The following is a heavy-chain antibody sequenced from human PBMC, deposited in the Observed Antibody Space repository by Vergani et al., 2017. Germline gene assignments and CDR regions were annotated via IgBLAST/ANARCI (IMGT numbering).Heavy chain of an antibody. CDR2: IRYDGSPQ. J-gene: IGHJ4*02. Sequence: VQLLESGGDLVQPWGSLRLSCAASGFTFSSYAMSWVRQAPGKGLEWVAFIRYDGSPQYYADSVRGRFTVSRDNSKNTLFLFMNTLRPEDTALYYCATAGAAFCGGASCYDFFDYWGQGTLVSVSS. CDR1: GFTFSSYA. V-gene: IGHV3-30*02. CDR3: ATAGAAFCGGASCYDFFDY. D-gene: IGHD2-15*01.